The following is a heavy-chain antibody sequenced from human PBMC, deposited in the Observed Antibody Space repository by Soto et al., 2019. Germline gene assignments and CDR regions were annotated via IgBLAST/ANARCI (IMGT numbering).Heavy chain of an antibody. CDR2: INHTGST. Sequence: ASETLSLTCTVYGGSFSDYYWSWIRQPPGKGLEWIGEINHTGSTNFNPSLESRVTISVDTSKNQFSLKLSSVTAADTAVYYCAKVRRHISLSWGQGTLVTVS. J-gene: IGHJ5*02. CDR1: GGSFSDYY. D-gene: IGHD2-21*01. CDR3: AKVRRHISLS. V-gene: IGHV4-34*01.